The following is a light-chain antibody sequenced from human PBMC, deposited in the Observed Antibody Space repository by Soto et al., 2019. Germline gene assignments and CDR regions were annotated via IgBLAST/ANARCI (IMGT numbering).Light chain of an antibody. J-gene: IGLJ3*02. CDR1: SSNIGSNN. CDR3: AAWDDSLNGVM. V-gene: IGLV1-44*01. CDR2: TNN. Sequence: QSVLTQPPSASGTPGQRVTISCSGSSSNIGSNNVNWYQQLQGTAPKLLIHTNNHRPSGVPDRCSGSKSGTSASLAISGLQSEDEADYYCAAWDDSLNGVMFGGGTKLTVL.